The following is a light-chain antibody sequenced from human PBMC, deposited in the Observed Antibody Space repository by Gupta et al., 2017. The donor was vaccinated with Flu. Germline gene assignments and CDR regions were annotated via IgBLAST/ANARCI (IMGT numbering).Light chain of an antibody. Sequence: SPANLSVSPGERVTRSCRASESVSVNLEWYQRKPGQPPRLIIYGASNRAAGVPDRFSGSGSGTDFTLTISSRQSEDFAVYECQHYRHWNLFGQGTKLEIK. CDR2: GAS. J-gene: IGKJ2*01. CDR1: ESVSVN. CDR3: QHYRHWNL. V-gene: IGKV3-15*01.